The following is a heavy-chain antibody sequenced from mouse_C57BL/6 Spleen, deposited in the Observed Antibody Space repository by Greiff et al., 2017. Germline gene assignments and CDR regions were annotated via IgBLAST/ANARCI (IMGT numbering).Heavy chain of an antibody. Sequence: QVQLQQSGPGLVAPSQSLSITCTVSGFSLTSYAISWVRQPPGKGLEWLGVIWTGGGTNYNSALKSRQSISKENSKSQVFLKMNSLQTDDTARYYCARAYGSSYNAIAYWGQGTSVTVSS. CDR1: GFSLTSYA. V-gene: IGHV2-9-1*01. CDR2: IWTGGGT. D-gene: IGHD1-1*01. J-gene: IGHJ4*01. CDR3: ARAYGSSYNAIAY.